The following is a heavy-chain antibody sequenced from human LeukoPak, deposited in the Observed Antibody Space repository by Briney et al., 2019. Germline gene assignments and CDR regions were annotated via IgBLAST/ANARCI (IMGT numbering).Heavy chain of an antibody. CDR1: GGSISSYY. V-gene: IGHV4-59*06. CDR2: IYYRGST. CDR3: ARDFRSGTGWPYYFDY. D-gene: IGHD3-3*01. J-gene: IGHJ4*02. Sequence: SETLSLTCTVSGGSISSYYWSWIRQRPGKGLEWIGYIYYRGSTYYNPSLKSRVTISVDTSKNLFSLKLTSVTAADTAVYYCARDFRSGTGWPYYFDYWGQGTLVTVSS.